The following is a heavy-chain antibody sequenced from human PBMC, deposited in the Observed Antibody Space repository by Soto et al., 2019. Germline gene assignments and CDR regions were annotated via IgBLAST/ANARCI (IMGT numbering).Heavy chain of an antibody. D-gene: IGHD1-26*01. J-gene: IGHJ4*02. V-gene: IGHV5-51*01. CDR2: IYPGDSDT. Sequence: GESLKISCKGSGYSFTSYWIGWVRQMPGKGLEWMGIIYPGDSDTRYSPSFQGQVTISADKSISTAYLQWSSLKASDTAMYYCARRGWGVLTASYYFDYWGQGTLVTVSS. CDR3: ARRGWGVLTASYYFDY. CDR1: GYSFTSYW.